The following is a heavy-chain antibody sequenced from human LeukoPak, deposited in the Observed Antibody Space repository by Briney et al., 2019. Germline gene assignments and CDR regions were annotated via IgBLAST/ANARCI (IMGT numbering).Heavy chain of an antibody. V-gene: IGHV4-59*01. CDR1: GGSISSYY. Sequence: SETLSLTCTVSGGSISSYYWSWIRQPAGKGLEWIGHIYYSGSTNFNPSLKSRVTLSLDTSKNQFSLKLISVTAADTAVYYCARGAGKYYFHGMDVWGQGTTVTVSS. CDR3: ARGAGKYYFHGMDV. J-gene: IGHJ6*02. CDR2: IYYSGST.